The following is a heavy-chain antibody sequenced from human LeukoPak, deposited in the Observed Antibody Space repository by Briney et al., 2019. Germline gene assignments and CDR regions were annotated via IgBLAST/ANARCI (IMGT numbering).Heavy chain of an antibody. D-gene: IGHD3-10*02. CDR2: ISSSGSTI. J-gene: IGHJ6*04. CDR1: GFTFSDYA. CDR3: AELGITMIGGV. Sequence: GRSLRLSCAASGFTFSDYAIHWVRQAPGKGLEWVSYISSSGSTIYYADSVKGRFTISRDNAKNSLYLQMNSLRAEDTAVYYCAELGITMIGGVWGKGTTVTISS. V-gene: IGHV3-48*03.